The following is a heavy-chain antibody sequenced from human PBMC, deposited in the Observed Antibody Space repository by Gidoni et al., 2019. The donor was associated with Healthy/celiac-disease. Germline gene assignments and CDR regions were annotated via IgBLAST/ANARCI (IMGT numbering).Heavy chain of an antibody. CDR2: ISSSSSYI. J-gene: IGHJ4*02. CDR1: GFPFSSYS. D-gene: IGHD5-18*01. Sequence: EVQLVESGGGLVKPGGSLSLSCAASGFPFSSYSMNWVRQAPGKGLGWVSSISSSSSYIYYADSVKGRFTISRDNAKNSLYLQMNSLRAEDTAVYYCAGGRLGYSYGGDYWGQGTLVTVSS. V-gene: IGHV3-21*01. CDR3: AGGRLGYSYGGDY.